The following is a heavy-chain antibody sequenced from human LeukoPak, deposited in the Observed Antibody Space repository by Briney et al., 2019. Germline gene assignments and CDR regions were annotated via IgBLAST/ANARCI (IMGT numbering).Heavy chain of an antibody. CDR2: ISTSASTI. CDR1: GFTFSTYE. CDR3: ARRGTSRSSYYFDY. Sequence: GGSLRLSCAVSGFTFSTYEMNWVRQAPGKGLEWVSYISTSASTIYYADSVKGRFTSSRDNAKNSLYLQMNSLRAEDTAVYYCARRGTSRSSYYFDYWGQGTLVTVSS. V-gene: IGHV3-48*03. J-gene: IGHJ4*02.